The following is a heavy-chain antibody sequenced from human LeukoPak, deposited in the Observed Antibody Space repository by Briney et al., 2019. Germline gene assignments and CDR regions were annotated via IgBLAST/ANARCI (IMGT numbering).Heavy chain of an antibody. V-gene: IGHV3-11*01. D-gene: IGHD4-4*01. J-gene: IGHJ5*02. CDR3: ATQEDYRSLGFDP. CDR1: GFTFSDYC. Sequence: PGGSLRLSCAASGFTFSDYCMSWIRQAPGKGLEWVSYISSSGTTIYYTDSVKGRFTVSRDNAKNSLYLQMSSLRAEDTAVYYCATQEDYRSLGFDPWGQGTLVTVSS. CDR2: ISSSGTTI.